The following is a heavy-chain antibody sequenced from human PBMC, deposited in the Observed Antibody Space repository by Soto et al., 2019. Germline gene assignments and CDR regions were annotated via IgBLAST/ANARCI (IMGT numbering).Heavy chain of an antibody. J-gene: IGHJ5*02. CDR2: ISYDGSNK. CDR3: ARDQYCSSTSCPKGYNWFDP. CDR1: GCTFSSYA. Sequence: GSLRLSCAASGCTFSSYAMHWVRQAPGKGLEWVAVISYDGSNKYYADSVKGRFTISRDNSKNTLYLQMNSLRAGDTAVYYCARDQYCSSTSCPKGYNWFDPWGQGTLVTVSS. D-gene: IGHD2-2*01. V-gene: IGHV3-30-3*01.